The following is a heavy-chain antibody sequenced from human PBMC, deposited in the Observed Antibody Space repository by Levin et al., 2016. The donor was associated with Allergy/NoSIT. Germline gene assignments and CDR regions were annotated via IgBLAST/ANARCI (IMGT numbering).Heavy chain of an antibody. J-gene: IGHJ5*02. CDR2: IWYDGSNK. V-gene: IGHV3-33*01. CDR3: ARGGIAHLREWFDP. Sequence: VRQMPGKGLEWVAVIWYDGSNKYYADSVKGRFTISRDNSKNTLYLQMNSLRAEDTAVYYCARGGIAHLREWFDPWGQGTLVTVSS. D-gene: IGHD6-13*01.